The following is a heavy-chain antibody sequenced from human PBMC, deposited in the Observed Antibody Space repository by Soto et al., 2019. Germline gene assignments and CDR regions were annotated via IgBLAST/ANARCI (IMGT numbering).Heavy chain of an antibody. Sequence: QAQLVESGGGVVQPGRSLRLSCAASGFAFSSYGMHWVRQAPGTGLGWVAVISYDGSLQYYADSVKGRLTISRDNSKYMVLLQMSSLRAEDTAVYYCVSERGYGHASVPYSWGQGTLVSVSS. J-gene: IGHJ4*02. D-gene: IGHD3-10*01. V-gene: IGHV3-30*03. CDR1: GFAFSSYG. CDR3: VSERGYGHASVPYS. CDR2: ISYDGSLQ.